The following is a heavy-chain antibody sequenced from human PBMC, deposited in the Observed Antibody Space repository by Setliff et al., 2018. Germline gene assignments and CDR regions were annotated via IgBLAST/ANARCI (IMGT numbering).Heavy chain of an antibody. J-gene: IGHJ3*02. D-gene: IGHD1-1*01. V-gene: IGHV4-34*01. Sequence: PSETLSLTCNVYGESFDTYYWSWIRQPPGKGLEWFGEINQSGSGDYNPSFKGRVTISVDTSKKQFSLTLSSVTAADTALYYCRQAVVGRDVFDIWGQGTVVTGSS. CDR2: INQSGSG. CDR1: GESFDTYY. CDR3: RQAVVGRDVFDI.